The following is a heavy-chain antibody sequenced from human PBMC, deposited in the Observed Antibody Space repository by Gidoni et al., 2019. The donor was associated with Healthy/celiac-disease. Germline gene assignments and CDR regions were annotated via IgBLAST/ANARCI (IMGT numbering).Heavy chain of an antibody. J-gene: IGHJ6*02. CDR2: ISWNSGSI. CDR3: AKDGSSSRYRGYYYYGMDV. Sequence: EVQLVESGGGVVQLGRSLRLYCAASGFTFDDYALPWVRQAPGKGLEWVSGISWNSGSIGYADSVKGRFTISRDNAKNSLYLQMNSLRAEDTALYYCAKDGSSSRYRGYYYYGMDVWGQGTTVTVSS. V-gene: IGHV3-9*01. D-gene: IGHD6-6*01. CDR1: GFTFDDYA.